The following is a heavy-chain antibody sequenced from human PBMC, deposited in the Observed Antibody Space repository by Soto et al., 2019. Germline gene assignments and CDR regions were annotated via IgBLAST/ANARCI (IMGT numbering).Heavy chain of an antibody. J-gene: IGHJ3*02. CDR2: IYFSGST. CDR1: GGSVSSSSSY. CDR3: ARAFDI. V-gene: IGHV4-39*01. Sequence: QLQLQESGPGLVKPSETLSLTCTVSGGSVSSSSSYWGWIRRLPGKGLEWIGNIYFSGSTYYNPSLTTRVTISVDTSKNQCSLRLTSVTAADTAVYYCARAFDIWGQGTMVTVSS.